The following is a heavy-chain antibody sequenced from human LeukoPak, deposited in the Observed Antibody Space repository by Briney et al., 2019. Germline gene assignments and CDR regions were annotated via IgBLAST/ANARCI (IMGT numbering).Heavy chain of an antibody. J-gene: IGHJ4*02. Sequence: PGGSLRLSCAASGFTFSSYNMNWVRQAPGKGPEWVSAISSSDTYIYYADSVKGRFTISRDNAKNSLYLQMNSLRAEDTAVYYCAKRGIAAAASFDYWGQGTLVTVSS. V-gene: IGHV3-21*01. CDR1: GFTFSSYN. D-gene: IGHD6-13*01. CDR3: AKRGIAAAASFDY. CDR2: ISSSDTYI.